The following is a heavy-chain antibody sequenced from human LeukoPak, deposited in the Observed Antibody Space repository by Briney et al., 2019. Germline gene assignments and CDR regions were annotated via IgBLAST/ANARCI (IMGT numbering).Heavy chain of an antibody. CDR2: INPTGDST. CDR1: GYTFTSYY. J-gene: IGHJ3*02. V-gene: IGHV1-46*01. Sequence: ASVKVSCKASGYTFTSYYMHWVRQPPGQGLEWMGIINPTGDSTTYAQKFQGRITMTRDTSASTVYMELSSLRSEDTAVYYCARPNGLDALDIWGQGTKVTVSS. CDR3: ARPNGLDALDI. D-gene: IGHD3/OR15-3a*01.